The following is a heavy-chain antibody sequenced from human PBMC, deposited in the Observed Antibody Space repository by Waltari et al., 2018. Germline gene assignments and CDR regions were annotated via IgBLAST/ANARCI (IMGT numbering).Heavy chain of an antibody. D-gene: IGHD1-1*01. CDR1: GYTFTDYF. J-gene: IGHJ6*02. CDR3: ARDRTPYNWKSYSYHSLDV. CDR2: DDPKTGGR. V-gene: IGHV1-2*02. Sequence: QEQLVQSGAEVKKSGASVRVACKASGYTFTDYFINWVRQAPGQGLESEGSDDPKTGGRKTEQRCQGRATLTRDTSISTVYMELTGLRSDDTAIYYCARDRTPYNWKSYSYHSLDVWGQGTTVTVSS.